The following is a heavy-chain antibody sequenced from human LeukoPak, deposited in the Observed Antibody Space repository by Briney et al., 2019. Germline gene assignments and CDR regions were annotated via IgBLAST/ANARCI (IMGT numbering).Heavy chain of an antibody. V-gene: IGHV1-46*01. D-gene: IGHD2-2*01. CDR2: INPSGGSS. CDR3: ARALGYCSTTSCSTKYYSMDV. J-gene: IGHJ6*02. CDR1: GYIFTNYY. Sequence: ASVRVSCKASGYIFTNYYMHWVRQAPGQGLEWMGMINPSGGSSIYAQKFQGRVTLTRDTSTSTVYMDLSSLRSEDTAVYYCARALGYCSTTSCSTKYYSMDVWGQGTTVTVTS.